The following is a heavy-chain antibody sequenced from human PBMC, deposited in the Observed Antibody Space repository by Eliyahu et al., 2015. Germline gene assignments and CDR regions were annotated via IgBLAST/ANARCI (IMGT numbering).Heavy chain of an antibody. CDR2: IIPIFGTA. CDR1: GGTFSXYA. CDR3: ARDERDSSSWYAFSYYYYYMDV. J-gene: IGHJ6*03. D-gene: IGHD6-13*01. V-gene: IGHV1-69*01. Sequence: QVQLVQSGAEVKKPGSSVKVSCKASGGTFSXYAIXWVRQAPGQGLEWMGGIIPIFGTANYAQKFQGRVTITADESTSTAYMELSSLRSEDTAVYYCARDERDSSSWYAFSYYYYYMDVWGKGTTVTVSS.